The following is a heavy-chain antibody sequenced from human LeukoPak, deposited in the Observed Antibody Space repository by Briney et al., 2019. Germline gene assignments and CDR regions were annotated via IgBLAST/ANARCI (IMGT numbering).Heavy chain of an antibody. Sequence: PAETLSISCADYGGSFSGYSWSWIRQPPGKKLEWIGEINHSGSTNYNPSLKSRVTISVDTSKNQFSLKLSSVTAADTAVYYCARVRGYGDYVDYWGQGTLVTVSS. CDR2: INHSGST. V-gene: IGHV4-34*01. D-gene: IGHD4-17*01. CDR3: ARVRGYGDYVDY. J-gene: IGHJ4*02. CDR1: GGSFSGYS.